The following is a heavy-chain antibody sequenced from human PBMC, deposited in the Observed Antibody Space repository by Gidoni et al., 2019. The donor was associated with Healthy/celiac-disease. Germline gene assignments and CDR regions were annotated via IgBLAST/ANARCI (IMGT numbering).Heavy chain of an antibody. CDR2: ISGSVGST. J-gene: IGHJ4*02. V-gene: IGHV3-23*01. Sequence: EVQLLESGGGLVQPGGSLRLSCAASGFTFSSYAMSWVRQAPGKGLEWVSAISGSVGSTYYADSVKGRFTISRDNSKNTLYLQMNSLRAEDTAVYYCAKVDRPSNTAMNYPLDYWGQGTLVTVSS. CDR3: AKVDRPSNTAMNYPLDY. CDR1: GFTFSSYA. D-gene: IGHD5-18*01.